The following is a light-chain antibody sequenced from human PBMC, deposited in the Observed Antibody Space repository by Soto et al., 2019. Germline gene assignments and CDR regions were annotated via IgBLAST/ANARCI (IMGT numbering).Light chain of an antibody. CDR3: QQYSSYSPYT. Sequence: DIQMTQSPSTVPASVGDRVTITCRASQTVYSWLAWYQQKPGKAPKLLISEASTLQSGVPSRFAGSGSGTEFTLVISRLQPDDFATYYCQQYSSYSPYTFGQGTKVEI. J-gene: IGKJ2*01. V-gene: IGKV1-5*03. CDR1: QTVYSW. CDR2: EAS.